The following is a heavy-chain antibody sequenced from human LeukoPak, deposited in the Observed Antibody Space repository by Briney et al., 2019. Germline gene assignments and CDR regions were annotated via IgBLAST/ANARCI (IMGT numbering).Heavy chain of an antibody. V-gene: IGHV4-59*01. CDR2: IYYSGRI. D-gene: IGHD3-16*02. CDR1: GGSISSYY. J-gene: IGHJ3*02. Sequence: SETLSLTCTVSGGSISSYYWSWIRQPPGKGRERIGYIYYSGRINYNPSLKSRVTISVDTSKNQFSLKLSSVTAADTAVYYCARLMITFGGVIEKDAFDIWGQGTMVTVSS. CDR3: ARLMITFGGVIEKDAFDI.